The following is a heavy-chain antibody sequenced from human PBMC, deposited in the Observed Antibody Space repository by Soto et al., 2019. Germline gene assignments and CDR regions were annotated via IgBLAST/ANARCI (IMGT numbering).Heavy chain of an antibody. CDR1: GFTFSSYA. V-gene: IGHV3-23*01. CDR3: AKMRPWGDIPVEDY. J-gene: IGHJ4*02. D-gene: IGHD1-26*01. Sequence: EVQLLESGGGLVQPGGSLRLSCAASGFTFSSYAMSWDRQAPGKRLEWVSAISGSGGSTSYADSVKGLFTISRDNSKNTQYLQRNSLRAKDTAVYYCAKMRPWGDIPVEDYWGQGTLVTVSS. CDR2: ISGSGGST.